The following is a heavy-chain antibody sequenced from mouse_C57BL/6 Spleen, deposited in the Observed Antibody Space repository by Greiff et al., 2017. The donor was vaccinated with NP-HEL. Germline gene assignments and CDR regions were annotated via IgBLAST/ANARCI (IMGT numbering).Heavy chain of an antibody. CDR3: ARDGSSSAMDY. V-gene: IGHV1-82*01. CDR1: GYAFSSSW. D-gene: IGHD1-1*01. CDR2: IYPGDGDT. J-gene: IGHJ4*01. Sequence: VQLQQSGPELVKPGASVKISCKASGYAFSSSWMNWVKQRPGKGLEWIGRIYPGDGDTNYNGKFKGKATLTADKSSSTAYMQLSSLTSEDSAVYLCARDGSSSAMDYWGQGTSVTVSS.